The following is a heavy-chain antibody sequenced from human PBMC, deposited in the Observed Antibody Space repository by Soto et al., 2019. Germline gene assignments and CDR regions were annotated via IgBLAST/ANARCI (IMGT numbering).Heavy chain of an antibody. Sequence: QVQLVQSGAEVKKPGSSVKVSCKASGGTFSSYAISWVRQAPGQGLEWMGGIIPIFGTANYAQKFQGRVTITEDESTSTAYMELSSLRSEDTAVYYCARGTQSLYRGGDCYHYFDYWGQGTLVTVSS. CDR2: IIPIFGTA. CDR1: GGTFSSYA. CDR3: ARGTQSLYRGGDCYHYFDY. D-gene: IGHD2-21*02. J-gene: IGHJ4*02. V-gene: IGHV1-69*12.